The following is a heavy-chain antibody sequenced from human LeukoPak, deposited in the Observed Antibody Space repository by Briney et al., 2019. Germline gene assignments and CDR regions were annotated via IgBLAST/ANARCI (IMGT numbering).Heavy chain of an antibody. V-gene: IGHV3-21*05. CDR2: ISSSSSYL. CDR1: RFTFSTHS. Sequence: GGSLRLSCAASRFTFSTHSMNWVRQAPGKGLEWLSYISSSSSYLDHADPGKGPFTISSYNAKDSLYLQMHSLRVDDTAVYYCARESGSYRRGRDYYYYYMVVWGKGSTVSVPS. J-gene: IGHJ6*03. CDR3: ARESGSYRRGRDYYYYYMVV. D-gene: IGHD1-26*01.